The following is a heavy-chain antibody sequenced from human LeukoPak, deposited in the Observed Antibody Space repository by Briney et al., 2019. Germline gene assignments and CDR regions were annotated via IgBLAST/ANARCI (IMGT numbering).Heavy chain of an antibody. CDR2: ITPIFGTT. Sequence: GASVKVSCKASGATFRSSFISWVRQAPGQGLEWMGGITPIFGTTTYAQKFQGRATITADKSTSTAYMELSSLRSEDTAVYYCARGTYSAYDLGSYMDVWGKGTTVTVS. J-gene: IGHJ6*03. CDR3: ARGTYSAYDLGSYMDV. D-gene: IGHD5-12*01. CDR1: GATFRSSF. V-gene: IGHV1-69*06.